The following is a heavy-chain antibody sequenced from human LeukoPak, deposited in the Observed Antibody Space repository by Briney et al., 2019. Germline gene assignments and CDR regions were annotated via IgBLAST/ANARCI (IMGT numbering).Heavy chain of an antibody. V-gene: IGHV4-4*02. CDR1: GGSISSSNW. Sequence: SGTLSLTCAVSGGSISSSNWWSWVRQPPGKGLEWIGEIYHSGSTNYNPSLESRVTISVDKSKNQFSLKLSSVTAADTAVYYCAKSGSYQSDAFDIWGQGTMVTVSS. D-gene: IGHD1-26*01. CDR3: AKSGSYQSDAFDI. J-gene: IGHJ3*02. CDR2: IYHSGST.